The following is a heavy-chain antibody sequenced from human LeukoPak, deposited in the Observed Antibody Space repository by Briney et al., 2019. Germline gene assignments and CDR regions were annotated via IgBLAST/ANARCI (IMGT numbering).Heavy chain of an antibody. CDR2: INPNSGGT. CDR1: GYTFTGYY. V-gene: IGHV1-2*02. CDR3: ARDRALYSSSWYEYFDY. J-gene: IGHJ4*02. Sequence: ASVRVSCKASGYTFTGYYMHWVRQAPGQGLEWVGWINPNSGGTNYAQKFQGRVTMTRDTSISTAYMELRSLRSDDTAVCYCARDRALYSSSWYEYFDYWGQGTLVTVSS. D-gene: IGHD6-13*01.